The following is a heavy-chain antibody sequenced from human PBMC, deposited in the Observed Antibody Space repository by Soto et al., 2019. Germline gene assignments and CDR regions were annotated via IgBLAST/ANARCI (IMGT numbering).Heavy chain of an antibody. Sequence: PSETLSLTCTVSGGSISSYYWSWIRQPPGKGLEWIGYIYYSGSTNYNPSLKSRVTISVDTSKNQFSLKLSSVTAADTAVYYCARHASYGLLDDYWGQGTLVTVSS. D-gene: IGHD3-10*01. J-gene: IGHJ4*02. CDR3: ARHASYGLLDDY. V-gene: IGHV4-59*08. CDR2: IYYSGST. CDR1: GGSISSYY.